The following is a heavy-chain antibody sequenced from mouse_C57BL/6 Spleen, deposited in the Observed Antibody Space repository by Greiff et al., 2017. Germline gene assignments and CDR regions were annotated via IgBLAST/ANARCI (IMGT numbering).Heavy chain of an antibody. V-gene: IGHV5-4*01. CDR1: GFTFSSYA. Sequence: EVLLVESGGGLVKPGGSLKLSCAASGFTFSSYAMSWVRQTPEKRLEWFATISDGGSYTYYTHNVKGRFTISRDNSKNHLYLQMSHLHSEDTAMYYCAIEGLCHSPDYYAMAYWGQGTSVTVSS. CDR2: ISDGGSYT. CDR3: AIEGLCHSPDYYAMAY. J-gene: IGHJ4*01. D-gene: IGHD1-1*02.